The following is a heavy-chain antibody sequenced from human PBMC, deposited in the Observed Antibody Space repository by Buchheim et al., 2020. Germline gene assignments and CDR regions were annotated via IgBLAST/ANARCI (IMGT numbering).Heavy chain of an antibody. V-gene: IGHV3-30*18. CDR1: GFTFRNYG. Sequence: QVQLVESGGGVVQPGGSLRLSCGASGFTFRNYGMHWVRQAPGKGLEWVAVISEDGKNKYYTDSVKGRFTISRDNSKSTVDLQINSVRREDTAVYYCVKSRSGCYPRNYYFYMHVWGTGTT. CDR3: VKSRSGCYPRNYYFYMHV. D-gene: IGHD3-3*01. CDR2: ISEDGKNK. J-gene: IGHJ6*03.